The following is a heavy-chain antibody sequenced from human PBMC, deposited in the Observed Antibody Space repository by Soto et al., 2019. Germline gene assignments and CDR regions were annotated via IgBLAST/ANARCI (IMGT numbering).Heavy chain of an antibody. V-gene: IGHV1-3*01. CDR2: INAGNGNT. D-gene: IGHD3-10*01. CDR1: GYTFTSYA. J-gene: IGHJ6*02. Sequence: QVQLVQSGAEVKKAGASVKVSWKASGYTFTSYAMHWVRQAPGQRLEWMGWINAGNGNTKYSQKFQGRVTITRDTSASTAYMELSSLRSEDTAVYYCARDSYYYGSGPGEDYYYGMDVWGQGTTVTVSS. CDR3: ARDSYYYGSGPGEDYYYGMDV.